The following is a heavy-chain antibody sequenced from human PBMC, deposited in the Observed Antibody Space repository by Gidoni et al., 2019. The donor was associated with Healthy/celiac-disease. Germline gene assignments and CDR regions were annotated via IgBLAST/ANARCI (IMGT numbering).Heavy chain of an antibody. V-gene: IGHV4-39*01. CDR1: GGSISSSSYY. D-gene: IGHD2-15*01. J-gene: IGHJ4*02. CDR3: ARHKREYCSGGSCSDY. CDR2: IYYSGST. Sequence: QLQLQESGPGLVKPSETLSLTCTVSGGSISSSSYYWGWIRQPPGKGLEWIGSIYYSGSTYYNPSLKSRVTISVDTSKNQFSLKLSSVTAADTAVYYCARHKREYCSGGSCSDYWGQGTLVTVSS.